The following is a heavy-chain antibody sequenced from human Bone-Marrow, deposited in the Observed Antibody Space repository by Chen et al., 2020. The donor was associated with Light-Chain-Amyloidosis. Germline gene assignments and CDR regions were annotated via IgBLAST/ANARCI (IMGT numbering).Heavy chain of an antibody. Sequence: EVQLEQSGPEVKKPGESLKISCKGSGYTFPNYWIGWVRQMPGKGLEWMGVIYPDDSDARYSPSFEGQLTISADKSITTAYLQWRSLKASDTAMYYCARRRDGYNFDYWGQGTLVTVSS. CDR3: ARRRDGYNFDY. CDR2: IYPDDSDA. J-gene: IGHJ4*02. D-gene: IGHD5-12*01. V-gene: IGHV5-51*01. CDR1: GYTFPNYW.